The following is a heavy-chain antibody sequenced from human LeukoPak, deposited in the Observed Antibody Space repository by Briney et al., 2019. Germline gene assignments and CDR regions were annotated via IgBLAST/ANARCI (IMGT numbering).Heavy chain of an antibody. V-gene: IGHV4-39*01. CDR2: ISYSGT. CDR1: GGSISISNYY. D-gene: IGHD1-26*01. Sequence: SETLSPTCTVSGGSISISNYYWGWIRQPPGRGLEWIGSISYSGTYYNPSLKSRLTISVDTSKNHFSLNLRSVTAADTAVYYCARRTSNPVGAIDYWGQGTLVTVSS. CDR3: ARRTSNPVGAIDY. J-gene: IGHJ4*02.